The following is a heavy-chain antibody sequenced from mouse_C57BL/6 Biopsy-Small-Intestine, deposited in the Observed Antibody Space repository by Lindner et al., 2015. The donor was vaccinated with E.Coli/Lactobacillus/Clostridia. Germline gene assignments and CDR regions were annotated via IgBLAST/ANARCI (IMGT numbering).Heavy chain of an antibody. Sequence: VQLQESGAELVRPGSSVKMSCKTSGYTFTSYGLNWVKQRTEQGLEWIGRIDPADDETEYAPKFQGKATMTADTSSNTAYLQLSRLTSEDTAVYYCAPGFSYWGQGTLVTVSA. V-gene: IGHV14-2*01. J-gene: IGHJ3*01. CDR1: GYTFTSYG. CDR3: APGFSY. CDR2: IDPADDET.